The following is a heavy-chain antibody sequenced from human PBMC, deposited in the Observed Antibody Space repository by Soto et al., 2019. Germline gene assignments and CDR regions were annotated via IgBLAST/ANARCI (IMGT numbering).Heavy chain of an antibody. D-gene: IGHD2-15*01. V-gene: IGHV4-4*02. CDR2: IYHSGST. J-gene: IGHJ5*02. Sequence: QVQLQESGPGLVKPSGTLSLTCAVSGGSISNSNWWSWVRQPPGKGLEWVGEIYHSGSTNYNPSLKSRVTISVVKCKNQFSLRVSSVAAAVTAVYYCARGDCSGGSCYSVSVWFDPWGQGTLVTVSS. CDR3: ARGDCSGGSCYSVSVWFDP. CDR1: GGSISNSNW.